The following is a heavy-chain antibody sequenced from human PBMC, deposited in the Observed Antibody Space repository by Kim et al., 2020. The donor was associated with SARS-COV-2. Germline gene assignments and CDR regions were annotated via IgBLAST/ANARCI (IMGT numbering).Heavy chain of an antibody. CDR2: IYSGGST. V-gene: IGHV3-53*04. Sequence: GGSLRLSCAASGFTVSSNYMSWVRQAPGKGLEWVSVIYSGGSTYYADSVKGRFTISRHNSKNTLYLQMNSLRAEDTAVYYCARDFGSDGSGSYKGGMDVWGQGTTVTVSS. J-gene: IGHJ6*02. D-gene: IGHD3-10*01. CDR3: ARDFGSDGSGSYKGGMDV. CDR1: GFTVSSNY.